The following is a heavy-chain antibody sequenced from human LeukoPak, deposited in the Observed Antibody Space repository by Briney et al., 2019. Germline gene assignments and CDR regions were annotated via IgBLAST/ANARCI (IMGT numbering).Heavy chain of an antibody. CDR2: TYYRSKWYN. Sequence: SQTLSLTCAIFGDSVSINSAAWNWIRQSPSRGLEWLGRTYYRSKWYNGYAVSVKSRITISADTSKNQFSLRLNSVTPEDTAVYYCARAIGWIVDWGQGTLVTVS. J-gene: IGHJ1*01. CDR1: GDSVSINSAA. V-gene: IGHV6-1*01. D-gene: IGHD6-19*01. CDR3: ARAIGWIVD.